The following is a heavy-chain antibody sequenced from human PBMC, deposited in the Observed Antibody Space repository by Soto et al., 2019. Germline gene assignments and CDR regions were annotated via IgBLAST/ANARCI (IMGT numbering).Heavy chain of an antibody. Sequence: ASVKVSCKASGYTFTSYVMNWVRQAPGQRLEWMGWINAGNGNTKYSQKFQGRVTITRDTSASTAYMELSSLRSEETAVYYCARESEAGTSGFFDWFTYGMDVWGQGTTVTV. CDR1: GYTFTSYV. CDR2: INAGNGNT. CDR3: ARESEAGTSGFFDWFTYGMDV. D-gene: IGHD3-9*01. J-gene: IGHJ6*02. V-gene: IGHV1-3*01.